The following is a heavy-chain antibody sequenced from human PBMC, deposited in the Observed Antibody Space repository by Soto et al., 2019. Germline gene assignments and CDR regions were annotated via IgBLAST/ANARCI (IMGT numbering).Heavy chain of an antibody. Sequence: PGEALKIPCWGPGYRFYRYCLGWVHQMPGKGLEWLGIIDPGDSDTRYRPSFQGEVTISAAKSISTAYLQWSSMKASDTAMYYCAIGQPATRHTIAVTVNTFHIWGQGTMVTVSS. CDR1: GYRFYRYC. CDR3: AIGQPATRHTIAVTVNTFHI. CDR2: IDPGDSDT. J-gene: IGHJ3*02. D-gene: IGHD6-19*01. V-gene: IGHV5-51*07.